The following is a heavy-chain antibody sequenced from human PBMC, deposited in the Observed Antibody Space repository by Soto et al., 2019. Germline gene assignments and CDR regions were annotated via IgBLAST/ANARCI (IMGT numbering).Heavy chain of an antibody. CDR1: GFTFSSYA. CDR3: AKDESSGYYYVRYYYYGMDV. CDR2: ISGSGGST. J-gene: IGHJ6*02. V-gene: IGHV3-23*01. Sequence: PGVSLRLSCAASGFTFSSYAMSWFTQPPGKGPEWVSAISGSGGSTYYADSVKGRFTISRDNSKNTLYLQMNSLRAEDTAVYYCAKDESSGYYYVRYYYYGMDVWGQGTTVTGSS. D-gene: IGHD3-22*01.